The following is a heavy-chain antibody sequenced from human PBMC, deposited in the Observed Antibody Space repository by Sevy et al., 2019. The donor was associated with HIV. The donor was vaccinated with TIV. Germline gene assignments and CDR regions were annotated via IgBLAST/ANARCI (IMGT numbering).Heavy chain of an antibody. J-gene: IGHJ4*02. CDR2: IKQDGSEK. D-gene: IGHD1-20*01. CDR1: GFTFSSYW. V-gene: IGHV3-7*01. CDR3: AREWAEGITGNDY. Sequence: GGSLRLSCAASGFTFSSYWMSWVRQAPGKGLEWVANIKQDGSEKYYVASVKGRFTISRDNAKNSLYLQMNSLRAEDTAVYYCAREWAEGITGNDYWGQGTLVTVSS.